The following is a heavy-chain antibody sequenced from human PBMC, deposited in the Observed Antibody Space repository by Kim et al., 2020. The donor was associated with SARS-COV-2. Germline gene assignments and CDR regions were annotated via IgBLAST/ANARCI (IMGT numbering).Heavy chain of an antibody. Sequence: GESLKISCKGSGYSFTSYWISWVRQMPGKGLEWMGRIDPSDSYTNYSPSFQGHVTISADKSISTAYLQWSSLKASDTAMYYCASLLGADWYFDLWGRGTLVTVSS. CDR1: GYSFTSYW. V-gene: IGHV5-10-1*01. CDR3: ASLLGADWYFDL. D-gene: IGHD3-10*01. J-gene: IGHJ2*01. CDR2: IDPSDSYT.